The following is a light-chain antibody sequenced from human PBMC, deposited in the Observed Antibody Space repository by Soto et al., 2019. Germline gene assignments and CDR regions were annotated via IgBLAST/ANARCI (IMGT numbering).Light chain of an antibody. CDR1: SSDVGGYNY. J-gene: IGLJ3*02. CDR3: AAWDDSLSVNWV. Sequence: QSALTQPRSVSGSPGQSVTISCTGTSSDVGGYNYVSWYQQHPGKAPKLMIYDVSKRPSGVPDRFSGSKSGTSASLAISGLRSEDEADYYCAAWDDSLSVNWVFGGGTKLTVL. CDR2: DVS. V-gene: IGLV2-11*01.